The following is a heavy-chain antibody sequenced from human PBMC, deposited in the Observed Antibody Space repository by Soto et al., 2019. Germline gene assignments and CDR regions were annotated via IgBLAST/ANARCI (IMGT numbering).Heavy chain of an antibody. Sequence: QVQLQESGPGLVKPSETLSLTCQVSGASVGGHYWSWIRQPPGKGLEWIGFVDCTGSTKTNPSLNSRVTISIDTSNNQFSLTLRSVTAADTAVYFCARRNYFESSGYKHFDYWGQGILVTVSS. D-gene: IGHD3-22*01. CDR1: GASVGGHY. CDR2: VDCTGST. V-gene: IGHV4-59*02. CDR3: ARRNYFESSGYKHFDY. J-gene: IGHJ4*02.